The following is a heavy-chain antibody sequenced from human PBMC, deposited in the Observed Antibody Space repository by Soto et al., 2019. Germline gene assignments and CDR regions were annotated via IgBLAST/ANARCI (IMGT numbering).Heavy chain of an antibody. D-gene: IGHD3-3*01. CDR2: INHYGST. Sequence: QVQLQQWGAGLLKPSESLSLTCGVSGVSFTGYYWTWIRQAPGKGLEWIGEINHYGSTNYNPSLKGRVTISLDTSKNQVSLRLASLSAADAAVYYCARGHGRFAHWGQGTLVTVSS. CDR1: GVSFTGYY. CDR3: ARGHGRFAH. V-gene: IGHV4-34*02. J-gene: IGHJ4*02.